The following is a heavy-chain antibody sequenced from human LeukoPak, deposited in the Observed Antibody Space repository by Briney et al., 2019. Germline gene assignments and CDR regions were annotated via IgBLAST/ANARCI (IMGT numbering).Heavy chain of an antibody. V-gene: IGHV4-34*01. CDR2: INHSGST. CDR3: ARWYYDYVWGSYRYPGHFDY. J-gene: IGHJ4*02. CDR1: GGSFSGYY. D-gene: IGHD3-16*02. Sequence: PSETLSLTCAVYGGSFSGYYWSWIRQPPGKGLGWIGEINHSGSTNYNPSLKSRVTISVDTSKNQFSLKLSSVTAADTAVYYCARWYYDYVWGSYRYPGHFDYWGQGTLVTVSS.